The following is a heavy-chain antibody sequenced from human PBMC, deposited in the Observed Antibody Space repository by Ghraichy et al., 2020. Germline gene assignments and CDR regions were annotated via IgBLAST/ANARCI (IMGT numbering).Heavy chain of an antibody. D-gene: IGHD5-24*01. Sequence: GGSLRLSCAASGFTFSSYAMSWVRQAPGKGLEWVSAISGSGGSTYYADSVKGRFTISRDNSKNTLYLQMNSLRAEDTAVYYCASMRRDGYNEFDYWGQGTLVTVSS. CDR1: GFTFSSYA. CDR3: ASMRRDGYNEFDY. J-gene: IGHJ4*02. CDR2: ISGSGGST. V-gene: IGHV3-23*01.